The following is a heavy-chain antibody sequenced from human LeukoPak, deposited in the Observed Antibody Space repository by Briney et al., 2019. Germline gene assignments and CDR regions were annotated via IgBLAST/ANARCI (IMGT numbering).Heavy chain of an antibody. V-gene: IGHV3-21*01. CDR3: ARDLHEESCTTPNCS. Sequence: GGSLRLSCAASGFTFSFYSMNWVRQAPGKGLEWISSISSSSNYIYYADSVKGRFTISRDNAKNSLYLQMNSLRADDTAMYYCARDLHEESCTTPNCSWGQGTLVTVSS. D-gene: IGHD2-2*01. J-gene: IGHJ4*02. CDR1: GFTFSFYS. CDR2: ISSSSNYI.